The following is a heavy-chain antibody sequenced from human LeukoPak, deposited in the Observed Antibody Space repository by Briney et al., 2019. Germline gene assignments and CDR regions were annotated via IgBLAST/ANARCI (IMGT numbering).Heavy chain of an antibody. V-gene: IGHV3-23*01. J-gene: IGHJ4*02. CDR2: ISDSGSRT. Sequence: GGSLRLSCAASGFIFSSSDMSWVRQAPGKGLECVSVISDSGSRTYYADSVKGRFTISRDNSKNTLYLQMNSLRAEDSAIYYCTKVLVGGAAAGVHDDWGQGTLVTVSS. D-gene: IGHD6-13*01. CDR3: TKVLVGGAAAGVHDD. CDR1: GFIFSSSD.